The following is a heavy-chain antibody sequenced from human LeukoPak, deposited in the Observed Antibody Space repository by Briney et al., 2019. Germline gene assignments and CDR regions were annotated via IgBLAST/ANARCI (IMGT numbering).Heavy chain of an antibody. J-gene: IGHJ4*02. V-gene: IGHV1-8*01. CDR2: MNPNSGNT. CDR1: GYTFTSYD. D-gene: IGHD2-15*01. CDR3: ARAYCSGGSCYSGF. Sequence: ASVKVSCKASGYTFTSYDISWVRQATGQGLEWMGWMNPNSGNTGYGQKFQGRVTMTRNTSIRTAYMELSSLRSEDTAVYYCARAYCSGGSCYSGFWGQGTLVTVSS.